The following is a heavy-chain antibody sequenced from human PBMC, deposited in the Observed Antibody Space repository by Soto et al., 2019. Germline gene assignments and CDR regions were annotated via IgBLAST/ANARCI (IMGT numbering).Heavy chain of an antibody. CDR2: INHSGTT. CDR1: GGSFSGYY. D-gene: IGHD3-22*01. J-gene: IGHJ4*02. V-gene: IGHV4-34*01. Sequence: SETLSLTCAVYGGSFSGYYWSWIRQPPGKGLEWIGEINHSGTTYYNPSLKSRLTVSRDNAKNSLYLQMNSLRAEDTAVYYCARPTYYYDSSGPPAYWGQGTLVTVSS. CDR3: ARPTYYYDSSGPPAY.